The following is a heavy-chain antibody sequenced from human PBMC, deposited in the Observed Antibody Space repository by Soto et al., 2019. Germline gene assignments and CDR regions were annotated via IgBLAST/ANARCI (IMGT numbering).Heavy chain of an antibody. CDR3: AKAQTWGGMVRGVIINYGMDV. Sequence: GGSLRLSCAASGFTFSSYAMSWVRQAPGKGLEWDSAISGSGGSTYYADSVKGRFTISRDNSKNTLYLQMNSLRAEDTAIYYCAKAQTWGGMVRGVIINYGMDVWGQGTTVTVSS. D-gene: IGHD3-10*01. CDR1: GFTFSSYA. V-gene: IGHV3-23*01. J-gene: IGHJ6*02. CDR2: ISGSGGST.